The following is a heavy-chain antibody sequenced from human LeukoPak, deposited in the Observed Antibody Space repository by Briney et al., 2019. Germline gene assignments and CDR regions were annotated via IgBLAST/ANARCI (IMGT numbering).Heavy chain of an antibody. CDR2: IYTSGST. CDR3: ARGDIVIVPAALDV. J-gene: IGHJ6*04. Sequence: SETLSLTCTVSGGSISSYYWSWIRQPAGKGLEWIGRIYTSGSTNYNPSLKSRVTMSVDTSKNQFSLKLSSVTAADTAVYYCARGDIVIVPAALDVWGKGTTVTVSS. V-gene: IGHV4-4*07. CDR1: GGSISSYY. D-gene: IGHD2-2*01.